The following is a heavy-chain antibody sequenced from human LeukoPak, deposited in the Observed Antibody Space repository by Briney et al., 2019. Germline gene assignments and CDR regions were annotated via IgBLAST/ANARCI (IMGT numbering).Heavy chain of an antibody. V-gene: IGHV3-30-3*01. CDR1: GFTFSNYA. CDR3: AKDRPYSSGWYGGIDY. J-gene: IGHJ4*02. CDR2: ISGDGSRQ. D-gene: IGHD6-19*01. Sequence: GGSLRLSCAATGFTFSNYAIHWGRQAPGKGLEWVAFISGDGSRQHYADSVKGRFTISRDNSKNTLYLQMNSLRAEDTAVYYCAKDRPYSSGWYGGIDYWGQGTLVTVSS.